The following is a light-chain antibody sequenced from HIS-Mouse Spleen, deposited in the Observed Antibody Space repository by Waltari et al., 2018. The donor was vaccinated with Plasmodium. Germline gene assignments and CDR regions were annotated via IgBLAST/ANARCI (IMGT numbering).Light chain of an antibody. J-gene: IGLJ3*02. CDR2: KDS. Sequence: SYELTQPSSVSVSPGQTARITCSGDVLAKKYARWFQQKPGQAPGLVIYKDSERPSGSPARFSGSSSGTTVTLTISGAQVEDEADYYCYSAADNNLVFGGGTKLTVL. V-gene: IGLV3-27*01. CDR3: YSAADNNLV. CDR1: VLAKKY.